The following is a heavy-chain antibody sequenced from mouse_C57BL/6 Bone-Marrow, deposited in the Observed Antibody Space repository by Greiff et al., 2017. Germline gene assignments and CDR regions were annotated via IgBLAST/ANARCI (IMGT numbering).Heavy chain of an antibody. CDR3: ARSIFPIYYYGSNSLDY. Sequence: QVKLKQSGPELVKPGASVKISCKASGYAFSSSWMNWVKQRPGKGLEWIGRIYPGDGDTNYNGKFKGKATLTADNASSTAYMQLSSLTSEDSAVYFCARSIFPIYYYGSNSLDYWGQGTTLTVSS. V-gene: IGHV1-82*01. CDR1: GYAFSSSW. CDR2: IYPGDGDT. J-gene: IGHJ2*01. D-gene: IGHD1-1*01.